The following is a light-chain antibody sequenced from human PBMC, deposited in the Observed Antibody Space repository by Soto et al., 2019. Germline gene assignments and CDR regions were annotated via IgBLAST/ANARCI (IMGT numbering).Light chain of an antibody. V-gene: IGLV1-40*01. J-gene: IGLJ1*01. Sequence: QSVLTQPPSVSGAPGQTVTISCTGSSSNIGAPYDVHWYQHLPGTAPKLLIYGGSNRPSGVPDRFSGSRSGTSASLDITGLQAEDEAAYFCQSYDMSPNNYVFGTGTKVTVL. CDR3: QSYDMSPNNYV. CDR1: SSNIGAPYD. CDR2: GGS.